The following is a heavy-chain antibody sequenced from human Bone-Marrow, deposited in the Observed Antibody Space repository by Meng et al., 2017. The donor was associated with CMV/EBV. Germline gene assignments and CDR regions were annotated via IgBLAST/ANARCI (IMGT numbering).Heavy chain of an antibody. D-gene: IGHD1-26*01. CDR2: IKQDGSEK. Sequence: GGSLRLSCAASGFTFSSYWMSWVRQAPGKGLEWVANIKQDGSEKYYVDSVKGRFTISRDNAKNSLYLQMNSLRAEDTAVYYCARGDYHEGAGYYYYYYGMDVWGQGTTVTVSS. J-gene: IGHJ6*02. CDR1: GFTFSSYW. V-gene: IGHV3-7*01. CDR3: ARGDYHEGAGYYYYYYGMDV.